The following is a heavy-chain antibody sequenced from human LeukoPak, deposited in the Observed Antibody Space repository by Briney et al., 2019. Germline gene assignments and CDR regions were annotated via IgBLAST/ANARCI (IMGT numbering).Heavy chain of an antibody. J-gene: IGHJ4*02. CDR1: GFTFGDYA. CDR2: IRSKACGGTT. Sequence: GGSLRLSCTASGFTFGDYAMSWVRQAPGKGLEWVGFIRSKACGGTTEYAASVKGRFTISRDDSKSIAYLQMNSLKTEDTAVYYCTRDSPRGYCSSTSCFDYWGQGTLVTVSS. CDR3: TRDSPRGYCSSTSCFDY. D-gene: IGHD2-2*01. V-gene: IGHV3-49*04.